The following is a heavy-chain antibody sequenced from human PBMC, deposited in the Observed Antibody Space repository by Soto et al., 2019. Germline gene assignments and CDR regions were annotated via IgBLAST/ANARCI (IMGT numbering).Heavy chain of an antibody. D-gene: IGHD4-17*01. CDR1: GFTFSNYA. CDR3: AKWAYGDYPGWADS. Sequence: EVQLLESGGGLVQPGGSLRLSCVVSGFTFSNYAMSWVRQAPGKGLEWVSVISGSGSSTHYADSLRGRFTTSRDNSEKTMYLRMNGLRAEDTAVYYCAKWAYGDYPGWADSWGQGTLVTVSS. J-gene: IGHJ4*02. V-gene: IGHV3-23*01. CDR2: ISGSGSST.